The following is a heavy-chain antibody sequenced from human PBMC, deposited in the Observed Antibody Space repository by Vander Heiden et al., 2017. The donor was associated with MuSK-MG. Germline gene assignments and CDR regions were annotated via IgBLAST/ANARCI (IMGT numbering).Heavy chain of an antibody. CDR2: IYDSGST. Sequence: QVQLQESGPGLVKPSETLSLTCTVSGGSISSYFWTWIRQPPGKGLEWIGYIYDSGSTNYSPSLKSRVTISVDTSKNQFSLKLRSVTAADTAVYYCARHLRGSYYDSPCDYWGQGTLVTVSS. CDR1: GGSISSYF. J-gene: IGHJ4*02. V-gene: IGHV4-59*08. D-gene: IGHD3-22*01. CDR3: ARHLRGSYYDSPCDY.